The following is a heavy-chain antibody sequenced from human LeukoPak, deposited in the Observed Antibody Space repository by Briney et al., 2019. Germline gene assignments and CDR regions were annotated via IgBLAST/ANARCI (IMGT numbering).Heavy chain of an antibody. CDR3: ATVGSRDSSVPFDY. V-gene: IGHV1-24*01. Sequence: ASEKLSCKVSGYTLTELSMHWVRQAPGKGLVWRGGFDPEDGETIYAQKFQGRVTMTEDTSTDTAYMELSSLRSEDTAVYYCATVGSRDSSVPFDYWGQGTLVTVSS. CDR2: FDPEDGET. CDR1: GYTLTELS. D-gene: IGHD3-22*01. J-gene: IGHJ4*02.